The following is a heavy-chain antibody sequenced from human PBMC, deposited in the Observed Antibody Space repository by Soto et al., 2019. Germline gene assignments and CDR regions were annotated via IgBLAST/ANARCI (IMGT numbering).Heavy chain of an antibody. CDR1: GFALSSYA. V-gene: IGHV3-30-3*01. CDR3: AGPLLAATGLRYFDY. CDR2: ISNEGGNE. D-gene: IGHD6-13*01. Sequence: QVQLVESGGGVVQPGRSLRLSCAASGFALSSYAMDWVRQAPGKGLGGVAVISNEGGNEYYADSVNGRFTISRDNSNSTLYLKMTSLRAEDTAVYYCAGPLLAATGLRYFDYWGKGTLVTVCS. J-gene: IGHJ4*02.